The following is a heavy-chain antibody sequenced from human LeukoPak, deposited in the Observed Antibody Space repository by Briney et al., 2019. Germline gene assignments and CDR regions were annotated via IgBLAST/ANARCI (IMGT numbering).Heavy chain of an antibody. CDR1: GFTVSSSY. D-gene: IGHD4-17*01. Sequence: GGSLRLSCEASGFTVSSSYMSWVRRAPGKGLEWVAVISYDGSDKYYADSVKGRFTISRDNSKNTLYLQMNSLRGEDTAVYYCARDRGDYGDHTLDYWGQGTLVTVSS. CDR3: ARDRGDYGDHTLDY. CDR2: ISYDGSDK. J-gene: IGHJ4*02. V-gene: IGHV3-30-3*01.